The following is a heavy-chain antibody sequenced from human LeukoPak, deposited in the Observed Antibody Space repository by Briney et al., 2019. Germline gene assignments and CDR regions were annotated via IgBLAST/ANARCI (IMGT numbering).Heavy chain of an antibody. J-gene: IGHJ4*02. V-gene: IGHV3-53*01. D-gene: IGHD5-24*01. Sequence: GGSLRLSCAASGFTVSSNYMTWVRQAPGKGLEWVSVIYSGGSTYYADSVKGRFTISRDNSKNTLYLQMNSLRAEDTAVYYCATAGDGYNGGDYWGQGTLVTVSS. CDR1: GFTVSSNY. CDR3: ATAGDGYNGGDY. CDR2: IYSGGST.